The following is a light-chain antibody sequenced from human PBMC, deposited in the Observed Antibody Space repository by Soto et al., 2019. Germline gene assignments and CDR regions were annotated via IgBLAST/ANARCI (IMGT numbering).Light chain of an antibody. CDR2: SNN. CDR3: AAWDDSLSAFYV. CDR1: SSNIGSNY. J-gene: IGLJ1*01. V-gene: IGLV1-47*02. Sequence: QSALAQPPSASGTPGQRVTISCSGSSSNIGSNYVYWHQQLPGTAPKLLIYSNNQRPSGVPDRFSGSKSGTSASLAISGLRSEDEADYYCAAWDDSLSAFYVFGTGTKVTVL.